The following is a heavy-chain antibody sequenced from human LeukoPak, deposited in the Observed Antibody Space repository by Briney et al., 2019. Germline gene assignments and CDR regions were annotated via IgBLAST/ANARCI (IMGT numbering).Heavy chain of an antibody. V-gene: IGHV4-34*01. Sequence: PSETLSLTCTVYGGSFSGYYWSWIRQPPGKGLEWIGEINHSGSTNYNPSLKSRVTISVDTSKNQFSLNLSSATAADTAVYHCARGIGYDTSGYFTVQDYFDYWGQGTLVTVSS. J-gene: IGHJ4*02. CDR2: INHSGST. D-gene: IGHD3-22*01. CDR1: GGSFSGYY. CDR3: ARGIGYDTSGYFTVQDYFDY.